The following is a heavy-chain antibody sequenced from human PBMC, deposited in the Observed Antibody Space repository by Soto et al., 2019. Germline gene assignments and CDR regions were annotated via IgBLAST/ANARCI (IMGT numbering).Heavy chain of an antibody. CDR2: ISGSSNTV. J-gene: IGHJ4*02. CDR1: GFTFSNYG. D-gene: IGHD1-1*01. CDR3: LRTAEETFDH. Sequence: EVSLVESGGGLVQPGGSLRLSCAASGFTFSNYGMNWARLAPGKGLEWISYISGSSNTVYQADSVKGRFTISRENAKNSLYRQMNRLGDEDTAGCYCLRTAEETFDHWGQGTLVTVSS. V-gene: IGHV3-48*02.